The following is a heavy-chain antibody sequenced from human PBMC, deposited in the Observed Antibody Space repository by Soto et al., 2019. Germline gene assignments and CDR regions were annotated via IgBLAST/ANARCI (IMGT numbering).Heavy chain of an antibody. CDR2: ISYEGSHT. Sequence: GGSLRLSCAGSGFAFSKFSMYWVRQAPGKGLEWLAVISYEGSHTYYGDSVKGRFSISRDNAENTLYLQMNNLKVDDTAVYYCARDSNITVSGVFLLPYGMDVWGQGTTVTVSS. J-gene: IGHJ6*02. CDR1: GFAFSKFS. CDR3: ARDSNITVSGVFLLPYGMDV. D-gene: IGHD3-3*01. V-gene: IGHV3-30*04.